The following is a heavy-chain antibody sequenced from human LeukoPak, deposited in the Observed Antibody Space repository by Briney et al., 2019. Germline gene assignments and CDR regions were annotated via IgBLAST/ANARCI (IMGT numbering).Heavy chain of an antibody. CDR2: ISYDGSNK. Sequence: GGSLRLSCAASGFTFSSYAMHRVRQAPGKGLEWVAVISYDGSNKYYADSVKGRFTISRDNPKNTLYLQMNSLRAEDTAVYYCARGPYYYDSSGYYHGDYWGQGTLVTVSS. J-gene: IGHJ4*02. D-gene: IGHD3-22*01. CDR1: GFTFSSYA. V-gene: IGHV3-30-3*01. CDR3: ARGPYYYDSSGYYHGDY.